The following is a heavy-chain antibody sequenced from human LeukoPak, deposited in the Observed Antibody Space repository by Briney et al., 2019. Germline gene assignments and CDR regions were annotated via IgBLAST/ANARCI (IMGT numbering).Heavy chain of an antibody. D-gene: IGHD1-26*01. V-gene: IGHV3-23*01. J-gene: IGHJ4*02. CDR2: ISGSGGST. Sequence: GGSLRLSCAASGSTFSSYAMSWVRQAPGKGLEWVSAISGSGGSTYYADSVKGRFTISRDNSKNTLYLQMNSLRAEDTAVYYCAKDRGGSYYYFDYWGQGTLVTVSS. CDR1: GSTFSSYA. CDR3: AKDRGGSYYYFDY.